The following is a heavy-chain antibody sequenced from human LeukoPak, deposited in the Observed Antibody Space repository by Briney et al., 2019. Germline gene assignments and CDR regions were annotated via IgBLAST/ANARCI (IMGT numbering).Heavy chain of an antibody. CDR2: IYSGGST. CDR3: ARDRASVNRGVIVPRVGRYFDS. CDR1: GFTVSSNY. Sequence: GGSLRLSCAASGFTVSSNYMSWVRQAPGKGLEWVSVIYSGGSTYYAGSVKGRFTISRDNSKNTLYLQMNSLRADDTAVYYCARDRASVNRGVIVPRVGRYFDSWGLGTLVSVSS. D-gene: IGHD3-10*01. V-gene: IGHV3-53*01. J-gene: IGHJ4*02.